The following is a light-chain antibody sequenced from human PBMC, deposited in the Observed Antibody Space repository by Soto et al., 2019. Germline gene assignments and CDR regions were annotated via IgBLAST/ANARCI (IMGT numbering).Light chain of an antibody. J-gene: IGLJ1*01. V-gene: IGLV2-11*01. Sequence: QSALTQPRSVSGSPGQSVTISCTGTSSDVGGYNYVSWYQQHPGKAPKLMIYDVSKRPSGVPDRFSGSKSGNTASLTISGLQAEDGADYYCCSYEDRYTPYVFSPGTKVTVL. CDR1: SSDVGGYNY. CDR2: DVS. CDR3: CSYEDRYTPYV.